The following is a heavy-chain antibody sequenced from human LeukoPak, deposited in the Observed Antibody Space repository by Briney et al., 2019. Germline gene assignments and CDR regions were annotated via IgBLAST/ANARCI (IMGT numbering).Heavy chain of an antibody. CDR1: GFTVSSKY. J-gene: IGHJ4*02. V-gene: IGHV3-53*01. CDR3: AKGPIQLWLDY. CDR2: IYSNGDT. Sequence: GGSLRLSCAASGFTVSSKYMSWVRQAPGKGLEWVSVIYSNGDTYYADSVKGRFTISRDNSKNTLYLQMNSLRAEDTAVYYCAKGPIQLWLDYWGQGTLVTVSS. D-gene: IGHD5-18*01.